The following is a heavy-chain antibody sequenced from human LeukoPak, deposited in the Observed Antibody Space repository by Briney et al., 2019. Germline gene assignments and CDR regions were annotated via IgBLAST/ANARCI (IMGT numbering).Heavy chain of an antibody. V-gene: IGHV3-49*03. J-gene: IGHJ4*02. Sequence: GGSLRLSCTASGFTFGDYAMSWFRQAPGKGLEWVGFIRNKAYGGTIEYAASVKGRFTISRDDSESTAYLQMNSLKTEDTAVYYCSRILGRSWSGGFDYWGQGTLVTVSS. D-gene: IGHD3-10*01. CDR1: GFTFGDYA. CDR3: SRILGRSWSGGFDY. CDR2: IRNKAYGGTI.